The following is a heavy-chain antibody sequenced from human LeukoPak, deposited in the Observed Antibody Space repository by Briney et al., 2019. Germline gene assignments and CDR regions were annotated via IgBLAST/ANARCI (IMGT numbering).Heavy chain of an antibody. V-gene: IGHV1-46*01. CDR2: INPSGGST. CDR1: GGTFSSYA. CDR3: ARYGTGSSSPFDY. J-gene: IGHJ4*02. D-gene: IGHD6-6*01. Sequence: ASVKVSCKASGGTFSSYAISWVRQAPGQGLEWMGIINPSGGSTSYAQKFQGRVTMTRDMSTSTVYMELSSLRSEDTAVYYCARYGTGSSSPFDYWGQGTLVTVSS.